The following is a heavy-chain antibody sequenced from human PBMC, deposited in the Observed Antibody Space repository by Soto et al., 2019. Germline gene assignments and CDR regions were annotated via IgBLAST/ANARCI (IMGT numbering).Heavy chain of an antibody. D-gene: IGHD3-22*01. Sequence: ASVKVSCKASGYTFTSYYMHWVRQSPGQGLERMGIINPSGGSTNYAQKFQDRVTMTRDTSTSTVYMEQSSLRSEDTAVYYCARDQSSGIPQQPVDYWGQGTLVTVSS. V-gene: IGHV1-46*01. CDR3: ARDQSSGIPQQPVDY. CDR2: INPSGGST. J-gene: IGHJ4*02. CDR1: GYTFTSYY.